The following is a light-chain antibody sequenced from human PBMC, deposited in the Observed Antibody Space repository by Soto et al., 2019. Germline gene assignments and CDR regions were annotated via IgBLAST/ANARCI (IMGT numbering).Light chain of an antibody. J-gene: IGLJ2*01. CDR1: NIGSKS. V-gene: IGLV3-21*02. CDR3: QVWESSSDHPVV. CDR2: DDS. Sequence: SYELTQPPSVSVAPGQTARITCGGNNIGSKSVHWYQQKPGQAPVLVVYDDSDRPSGIPERFSGSNSGNTATLTISRAEDGDEADYYCQVWESSSDHPVVFGGGTKVTVL.